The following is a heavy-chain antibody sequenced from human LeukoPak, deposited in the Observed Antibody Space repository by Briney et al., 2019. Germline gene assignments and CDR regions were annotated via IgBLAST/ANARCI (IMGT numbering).Heavy chain of an antibody. CDR1: GFTFSSHA. J-gene: IGHJ4*02. D-gene: IGHD1-26*01. V-gene: IGHV3-23*01. CDR2: ISGSGGST. Sequence: GRSLRLSCAASGFTFSSHAMSWVRQAPGKGLEWVSAISGSGGSTHYADSVKGRFTISRDNSKNTLYLQMNSLRAEDTAVYYCAKDFAVSIVGHYFDYWGQGTLVTVSS. CDR3: AKDFAVSIVGHYFDY.